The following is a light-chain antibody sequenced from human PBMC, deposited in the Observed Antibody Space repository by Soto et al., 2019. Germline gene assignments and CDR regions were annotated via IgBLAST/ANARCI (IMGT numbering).Light chain of an antibody. CDR3: QQSYSTPEWK. V-gene: IGKV1-39*01. CDR1: QTIGNY. J-gene: IGKJ1*01. CDR2: RAS. Sequence: DIQMTQSPASLSASVGDRVTITCRASQTIGNYLNWYQQKPGKAPTVVIYRASTLQSGVPPRFSGRGSGKDFALTISSLQPEDFASYYYQQSYSTPEWKFRKGTK.